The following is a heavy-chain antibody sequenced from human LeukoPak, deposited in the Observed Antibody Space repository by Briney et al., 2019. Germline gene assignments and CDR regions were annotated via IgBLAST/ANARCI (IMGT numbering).Heavy chain of an antibody. Sequence: GGSLRLSCAASRFDFRIYWMTWVRQAPGKGLERVANIKQDGSEKYYVDSVRGRFTISRDNAKNSLHLQMNSLRAEDTAVYYCARAPLVGSTDSYFYGMDVWGQGTTVTVSS. V-gene: IGHV3-7*01. J-gene: IGHJ6*02. CDR2: IKQDGSEK. CDR3: ARAPLVGSTDSYFYGMDV. D-gene: IGHD1-26*01. CDR1: RFDFRIYW.